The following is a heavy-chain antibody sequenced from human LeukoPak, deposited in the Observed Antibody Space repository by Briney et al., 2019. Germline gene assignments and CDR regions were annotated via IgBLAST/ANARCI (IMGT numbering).Heavy chain of an antibody. CDR2: IYSGGST. Sequence: GGSLRLSCAASGFTVSSNYMSWVRQAPGKGLEWVSVIYSGGSTYYADSVKGRFTISRDNSKNTLYLQMNSLRAEDTAVYYCARVPTGSYSVDYWGQGTLVTVSS. D-gene: IGHD1-26*01. J-gene: IGHJ4*02. CDR1: GFTVSSNY. V-gene: IGHV3-53*01. CDR3: ARVPTGSYSVDY.